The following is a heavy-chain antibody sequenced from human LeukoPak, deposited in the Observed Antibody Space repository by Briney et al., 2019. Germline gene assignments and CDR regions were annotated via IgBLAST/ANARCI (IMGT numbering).Heavy chain of an antibody. Sequence: ASVKVSCKASGYTFTDNIIHWVRQAPGQGLEWMGWINPNNGGTYYTQKFQDRVTMTRDTSISTAYMELSRLRSDDTAVFYCARGPEENWGQGTLVTVSS. V-gene: IGHV1-2*02. CDR2: INPNNGGT. J-gene: IGHJ4*02. CDR3: ARGPEEN. CDR1: GYTFTDNI.